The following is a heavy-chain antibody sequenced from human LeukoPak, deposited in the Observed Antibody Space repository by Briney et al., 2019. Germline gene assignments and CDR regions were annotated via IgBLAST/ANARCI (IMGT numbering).Heavy chain of an antibody. J-gene: IGHJ6*02. Sequence: ASVKVSCKASGYTFTSYDINWVRQATGQGLEWMGWMNPNSGNTGYAQKFQGRVTMTRNTSVSTAYMELSSLRSEDTAVYYCARGNGDSLYYYYGMDVWGQGTTVTVSS. V-gene: IGHV1-8*01. CDR1: GYTFTSYD. D-gene: IGHD4-17*01. CDR3: ARGNGDSLYYYYGMDV. CDR2: MNPNSGNT.